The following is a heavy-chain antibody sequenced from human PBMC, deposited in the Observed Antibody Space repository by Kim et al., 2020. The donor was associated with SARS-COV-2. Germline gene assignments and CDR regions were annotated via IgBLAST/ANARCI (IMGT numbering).Heavy chain of an antibody. Sequence: GGSLRLSCTASGFTFNSFGMHWVRQAPGKGLEWVAFISYDGNRRYYADSVKGRFTISRDRSRDTLSLQMDSLRPEDTATYFCAKGMLVASLQPYLDYWGQGTVVTVSS. D-gene: IGHD1-1*01. J-gene: IGHJ4*02. V-gene: IGHV3-30*19. CDR2: ISYDGNRR. CDR1: GFTFNSFG. CDR3: AKGMLVASLQPYLDY.